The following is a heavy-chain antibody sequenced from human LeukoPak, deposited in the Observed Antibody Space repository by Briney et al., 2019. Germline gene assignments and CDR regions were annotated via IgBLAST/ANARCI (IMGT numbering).Heavy chain of an antibody. D-gene: IGHD3-22*01. V-gene: IGHV4-59*08. CDR1: GGSISSYY. CDR2: IYDSGST. Sequence: PSETLSLTCTVSGGSISSYYWGWIRQPPGKGLEWIGNIYDSGSTNYNPSLKSRVTISVDTSKNQFSLKLSSVSAADTAVYYCARLYYYDSTRYYRSWFDPWGQGTLVTVSS. J-gene: IGHJ5*02. CDR3: ARLYYYDSTRYYRSWFDP.